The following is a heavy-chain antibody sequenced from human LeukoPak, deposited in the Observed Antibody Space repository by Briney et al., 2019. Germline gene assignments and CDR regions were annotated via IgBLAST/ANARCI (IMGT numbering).Heavy chain of an antibody. D-gene: IGHD3-22*01. CDR1: GFTFSTYA. CDR2: ISYDGSNK. V-gene: IGHV3-30-3*01. J-gene: IGHJ4*02. Sequence: GGSLRLSCGASGFTFSTYAMHWVRQAPGKGLEWVALISYDGSNKYYADSVKGRFTISRDNSKNTLYLQMNSLRPEDTAVYYCARDRDDRSGYYPSDYWGQGTLVTVSS. CDR3: ARDRDDRSGYYPSDY.